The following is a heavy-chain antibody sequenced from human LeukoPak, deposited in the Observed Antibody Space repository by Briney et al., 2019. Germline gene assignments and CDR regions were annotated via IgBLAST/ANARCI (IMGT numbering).Heavy chain of an antibody. CDR3: ARDCSGGSCFPLDY. V-gene: IGHV4-34*01. CDR2: INHSGST. J-gene: IGHJ4*02. CDR1: GGSFSGYY. Sequence: SETLSLTCAVYGGSFSGYYWSWIRQPPGKGLEWIGEINHSGSTNYNPSLESRVTISVDTSKNQFSLKLSSVTAADTAVYYCARDCSGGSCFPLDYWGQGTLVTVSS. D-gene: IGHD2-15*01.